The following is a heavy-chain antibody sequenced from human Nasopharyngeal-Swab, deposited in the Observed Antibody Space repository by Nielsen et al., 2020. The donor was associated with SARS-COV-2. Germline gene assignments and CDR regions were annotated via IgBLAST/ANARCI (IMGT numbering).Heavy chain of an antibody. D-gene: IGHD2/OR15-2a*01. V-gene: IGHV7-4-1*02. CDR2: INTNTGNP. J-gene: IGHJ6*02. Sequence: ASVKVSCKASGDTFTSYAMNWARQAPGQGLEWMGWINTNTGNPTYAQGLTGRFVFSLDTSVSTAYLQISSLKAEDTAVYYCARGNIAIQYYYYGMDVWGQGTTVTVSS. CDR1: GDTFTSYA. CDR3: ARGNIAIQYYYYGMDV.